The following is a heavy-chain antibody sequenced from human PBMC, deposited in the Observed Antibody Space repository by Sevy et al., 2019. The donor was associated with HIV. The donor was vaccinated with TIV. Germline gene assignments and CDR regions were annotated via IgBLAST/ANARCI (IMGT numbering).Heavy chain of an antibody. D-gene: IGHD1-26*01. CDR2: ISYEGTET. CDR3: ARDGGYSVKWYPLY. V-gene: IGHV3-30-3*01. Sequence: RGSLRLSCAASGFAFSTHAMHWVRQAPGKGLEWVAVISYEGTETFYAAPMEGRFTISRDNSKNMLSLQINSLRPEDTAVYYCARDGGYSVKWYPLYWGHGTLVTVSS. CDR1: GFAFSTHA. J-gene: IGHJ4*01.